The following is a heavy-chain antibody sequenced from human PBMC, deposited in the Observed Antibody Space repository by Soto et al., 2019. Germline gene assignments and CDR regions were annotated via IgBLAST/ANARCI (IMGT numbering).Heavy chain of an antibody. V-gene: IGHV1-18*01. CDR2: ISAYNGNT. Sequence: GASVKVSCKASGYTFTSYGISWVRQAPGQGLEWMGWISAYNGNTNYAQKLQGRVTMTTDTSTSTAYMELRSLRSDDTAVYYCAREGGGYSSSWSLYYYYGMDVWGQGTTVTVSS. CDR3: AREGGGYSSSWSLYYYYGMDV. J-gene: IGHJ6*02. CDR1: GYTFTSYG. D-gene: IGHD6-13*01.